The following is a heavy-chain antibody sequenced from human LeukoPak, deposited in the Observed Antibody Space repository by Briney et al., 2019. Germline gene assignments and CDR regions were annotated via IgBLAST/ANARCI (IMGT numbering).Heavy chain of an antibody. Sequence: GGSLRLSCAASGFTFSDYYMSWIRQAPGKGLEWVSYISSSGSTIYYADSVKGRFTISRDNAKNSLYLQMNSLRAEDTAVYYCASSPGYSSSWYWGGWGQGTLVTVSS. V-gene: IGHV3-11*04. CDR1: GFTFSDYY. J-gene: IGHJ4*02. CDR2: ISSSGSTI. D-gene: IGHD6-13*01. CDR3: ASSPGYSSSWYWGG.